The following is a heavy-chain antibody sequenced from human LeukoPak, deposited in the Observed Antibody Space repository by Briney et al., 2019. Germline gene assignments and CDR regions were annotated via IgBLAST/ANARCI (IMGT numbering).Heavy chain of an antibody. J-gene: IGHJ5*02. Sequence: SETLSPTCTVSGGSISSYYWSWIRQPPGKGLEWIGYIYYSGSTNYNPSLKSRVTISADTSKNQFSLKLSSVTAADTAVYYCAREFRKGWDWFDPWGQGTLVTVSS. CDR1: GGSISSYY. V-gene: IGHV4-59*12. CDR3: AREFRKGWDWFDP. D-gene: IGHD1-26*01. CDR2: IYYSGST.